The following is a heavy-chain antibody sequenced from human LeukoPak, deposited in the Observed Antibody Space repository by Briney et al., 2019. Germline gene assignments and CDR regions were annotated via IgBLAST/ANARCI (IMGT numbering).Heavy chain of an antibody. V-gene: IGHV3-23*01. CDR1: GFTFSNYA. CDR2: IRAGGGST. J-gene: IGHJ5*02. D-gene: IGHD3-10*01. CDR3: AKDGGSGMGFGP. Sequence: GGSLRLSCAASGFTFSNYAMTWVRQAPGKGLEWVSGIRAGGGSTNFADSVRGRFTLSTDNSKNTLYLQMNSLRAEDAAMYYCAKDGGSGMGFGPWGQGTLVTVSS.